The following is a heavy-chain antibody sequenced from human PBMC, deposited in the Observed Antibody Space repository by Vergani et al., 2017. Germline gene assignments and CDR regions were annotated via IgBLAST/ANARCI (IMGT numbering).Heavy chain of an antibody. CDR1: GYSFTNYW. J-gene: IGHJ4*02. D-gene: IGHD3-22*01. Sequence: EVQLVQSGAEVKTPGESLKISCQISGYSFTNYWIGWVRQMPGKGLEWMGIIHPADSDTRYSPSFQGQVTISVDKSISTAYLQRSSLRASDRAMYYCARLYGRDSSGSKYFDYWGQGTLVTVSS. CDR3: ARLYGRDSSGSKYFDY. V-gene: IGHV5-51*01. CDR2: IHPADSDT.